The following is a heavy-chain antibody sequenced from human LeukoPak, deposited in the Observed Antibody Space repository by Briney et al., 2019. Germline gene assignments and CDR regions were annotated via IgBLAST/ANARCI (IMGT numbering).Heavy chain of an antibody. CDR1: GFTFSSYW. V-gene: IGHV3-7*01. CDR2: IKQDGSEK. Sequence: GGSLRLSCAVSGFTFSSYWMSWVRQAPGKGLEWVANIKQDGSEKYYVDSVKGRFTISRDNAKNSLYLQMNSLRAEDTAVYYCARDYDVDIYYDSSGYRGDAFDIWGQGTMVTVSS. CDR3: ARDYDVDIYYDSSGYRGDAFDI. D-gene: IGHD3-22*01. J-gene: IGHJ3*02.